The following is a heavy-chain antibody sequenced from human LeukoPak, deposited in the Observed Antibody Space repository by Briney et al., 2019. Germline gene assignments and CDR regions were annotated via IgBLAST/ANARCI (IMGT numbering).Heavy chain of an antibody. D-gene: IGHD3-9*01. Sequence: PGGSLRLSCAASGFIFSNIAMTWVRQAPGERLEWVSTISGSGESSYYTDSLKGRFTISRDNSKNTVYLHMNSLRAEDTAVYYCAKINGPVLTGKLDCWGQGTLVTVSS. CDR2: ISGSGESS. CDR1: GFIFSNIA. V-gene: IGHV3-23*01. CDR3: AKINGPVLTGKLDC. J-gene: IGHJ4*02.